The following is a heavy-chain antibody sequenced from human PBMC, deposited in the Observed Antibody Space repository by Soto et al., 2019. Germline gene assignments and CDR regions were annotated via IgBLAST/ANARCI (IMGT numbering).Heavy chain of an antibody. CDR3: ARDRPPTTVTRDYYFDY. D-gene: IGHD4-17*01. CDR1: GGSISSSNW. CDR2: IYHSGST. J-gene: IGHJ4*02. V-gene: IGHV4-4*02. Sequence: QVQLQESGPGLVKPSGTLSLTCAVSGGSISSSNWWSWVRQPPGKGLEWIGEIYHSGSTNYNPSLTRRVTISVDKSKNQFSLKLGSVTAADSAGYYCARDRPPTTVTRDYYFDYLGQGNLVTVSS.